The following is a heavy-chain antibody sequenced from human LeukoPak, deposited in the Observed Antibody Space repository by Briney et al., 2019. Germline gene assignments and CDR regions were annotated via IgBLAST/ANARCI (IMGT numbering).Heavy chain of an antibody. CDR2: IYPGDSDT. CDR1: GYTFTNYW. V-gene: IGHV5-51*01. D-gene: IGHD4-17*01. Sequence: GESLKISCRGSGYTFTNYWIVWVRQMTGKGLEWMGIIYPGDSDTRYSPSFQGQVTISVDKSISTAYLQWSSLKASDTAIYYCARHTSTVSEADAFDIWGQGTMVTVSS. CDR3: ARHTSTVSEADAFDI. J-gene: IGHJ3*02.